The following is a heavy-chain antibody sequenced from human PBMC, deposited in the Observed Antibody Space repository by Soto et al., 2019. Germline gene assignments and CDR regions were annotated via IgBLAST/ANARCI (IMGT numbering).Heavy chain of an antibody. V-gene: IGHV3-33*06. J-gene: IGHJ6*03. CDR2: ISFDGSTK. Sequence: PGGSLRLSCAASGFTFSKFGMRWVRQAPGKGLEWLAVISFDGSTKYHADSVKGRFTISRDNSKNTLYLQMNSLRAEDTAVYYCAKFSQDAEWLVRYYYMDVWGKGTTVIVSS. CDR1: GFTFSKFG. D-gene: IGHD6-19*01. CDR3: AKFSQDAEWLVRYYYMDV.